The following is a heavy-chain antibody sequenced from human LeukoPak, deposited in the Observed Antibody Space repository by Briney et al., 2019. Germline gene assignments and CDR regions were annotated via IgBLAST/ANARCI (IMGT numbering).Heavy chain of an antibody. D-gene: IGHD6-19*01. V-gene: IGHV3-23*01. J-gene: IGHJ4*02. CDR3: ARDRGVADPFDY. CDR2: ITGSGGST. CDR1: EFTFSSYS. Sequence: GGSLRLSCAASEFTFSSYSMSWVRQAPGKGLEWVSSITGSGGSTYFADSVKGRFTISRDNVKNSLYLQMNSLRAEDTAVYYCARDRGVADPFDYWGQGTLVTVSS.